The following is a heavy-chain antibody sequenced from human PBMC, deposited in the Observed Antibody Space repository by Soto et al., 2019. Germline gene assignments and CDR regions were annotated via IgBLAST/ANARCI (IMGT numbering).Heavy chain of an antibody. CDR3: AREKRYSSGWYYYHTDV. Sequence: GASVKVSCKASGYTFTGYYMHWVRQAPGQGLEWMGWINPNSGGTNYAQKFQGWVTMTRDTSISTAYMELSRLRSDDTAVYYCAREKRYSSGWYYYHTDVWGKGTTVTVSS. J-gene: IGHJ6*03. CDR2: INPNSGGT. CDR1: GYTFTGYY. D-gene: IGHD6-19*01. V-gene: IGHV1-2*04.